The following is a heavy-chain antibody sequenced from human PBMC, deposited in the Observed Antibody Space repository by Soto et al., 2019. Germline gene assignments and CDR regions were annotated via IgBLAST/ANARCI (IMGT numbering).Heavy chain of an antibody. Sequence: QVQLQESGPGLVKPSQTLSLTCTVSGGSVSGGVYYWNWIRQHPEKGLEWFGYIYYSGSTYYNPALRSRVTISADTSKNPFSLKLSSVTVADTAVYYCARSSVDGAGYFQHWGQGTEVIVSS. CDR1: GGSVSGGVYY. V-gene: IGHV4-31*03. D-gene: IGHD6-19*01. CDR3: ARSSVDGAGYFQH. CDR2: IYYSGST. J-gene: IGHJ1*01.